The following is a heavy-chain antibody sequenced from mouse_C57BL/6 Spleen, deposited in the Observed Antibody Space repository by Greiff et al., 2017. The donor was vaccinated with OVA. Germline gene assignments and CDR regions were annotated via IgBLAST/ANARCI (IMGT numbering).Heavy chain of an antibody. D-gene: IGHD1-1*01. CDR3: ARGGSDYGSSYPLAY. V-gene: IGHV1-64*01. CDR1: GYTFTRYW. CDR2: IHPNSGST. J-gene: IGHJ3*01. Sequence: QVQLQQPGAELVKPGASVKLSCKASGYTFTRYWMHWVKQRPGQGLEWIGMIHPNSGSTNYNEKFKSKATLTVDKSSSTAYMQLSSLTSEDSAVYYCARGGSDYGSSYPLAYWGQGTLVTVSA.